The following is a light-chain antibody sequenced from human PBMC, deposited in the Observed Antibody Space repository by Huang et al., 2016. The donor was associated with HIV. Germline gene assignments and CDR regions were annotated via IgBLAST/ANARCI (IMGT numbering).Light chain of an antibody. Sequence: IQLTQSPSSLSASVGDRVTITCRASQDISSYLAWYQQKPGKVPKRLIYAASTLQTGVPSRFSGSGSETDFTLTISSLQPEDFATYYCQQLNKSPLTFGGGTKVEIK. CDR1: QDISSY. J-gene: IGKJ4*01. V-gene: IGKV1-9*01. CDR3: QQLNKSPLT. CDR2: AAS.